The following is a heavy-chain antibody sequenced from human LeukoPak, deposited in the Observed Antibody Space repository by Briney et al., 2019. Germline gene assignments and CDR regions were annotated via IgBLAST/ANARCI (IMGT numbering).Heavy chain of an antibody. D-gene: IGHD4-17*01. V-gene: IGHV1-46*01. CDR3: ARDDYGDSMYYYYGMDV. CDR1: GYTFTSYY. CDR2: INPSGGST. J-gene: IGHJ6*02. Sequence: ASVKVSCKASGYTFTSYYMHWVRQAPGQGLEWMGIINPSGGSTSYAQKFQGRVTMTRDTSTSTVYMELSSLRSEDTAVCYCARDDYGDSMYYYYGMDVWGQGTTVTVSS.